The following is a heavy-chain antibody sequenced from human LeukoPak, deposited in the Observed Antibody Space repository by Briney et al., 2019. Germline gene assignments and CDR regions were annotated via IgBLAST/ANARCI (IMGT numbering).Heavy chain of an antibody. CDR2: ISNDGSNE. Sequence: GGSLRLSCVASGFTFSSYAMHWVRQAPGKGLERVAVISNDGSNEDYADSVKGRFTVSRDNSKNTLYLHMNSLGAEDTAVYYCARHWGFDYWGQGTLVTVSS. CDR1: GFTFSSYA. J-gene: IGHJ4*02. CDR3: ARHWGFDY. D-gene: IGHD3-16*01. V-gene: IGHV3-30*01.